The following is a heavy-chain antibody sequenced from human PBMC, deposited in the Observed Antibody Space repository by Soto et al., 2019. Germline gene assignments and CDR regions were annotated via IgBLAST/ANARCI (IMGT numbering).Heavy chain of an antibody. Sequence: QAQLVQSGAEVKKPGSSVKVSCKASGGIFSSYAISWVRQAPGQGLEWMGGIIPIFGTANYAQKFQGRVTITADESTKTGYMDLSSLKSEDTAIYYCARGGRGYVWFNEFWGQGTLVTVSS. V-gene: IGHV1-69*01. CDR2: IIPIFGTA. CDR3: ARGGRGYVWFNEF. CDR1: GGIFSSYA. J-gene: IGHJ4*02. D-gene: IGHD3-22*01.